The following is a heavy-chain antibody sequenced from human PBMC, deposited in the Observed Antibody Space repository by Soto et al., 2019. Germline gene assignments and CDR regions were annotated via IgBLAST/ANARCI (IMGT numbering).Heavy chain of an antibody. Sequence: ASVKVSCKASGYTFTGYYMHWVRQAPGQGLEWMGWINPNSGGTNYAQKFQGWVTMTRDTSISTAYMELSRLRSDDTAVYYCARESRVVPAATDYYYYYMDVWGKGTTVTVSS. CDR1: GYTFTGYY. V-gene: IGHV1-2*04. D-gene: IGHD2-2*01. CDR2: INPNSGGT. CDR3: ARESRVVPAATDYYYYYMDV. J-gene: IGHJ6*03.